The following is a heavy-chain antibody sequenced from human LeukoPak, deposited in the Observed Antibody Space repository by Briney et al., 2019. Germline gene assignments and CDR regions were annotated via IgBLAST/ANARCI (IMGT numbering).Heavy chain of an antibody. CDR2: INHSGST. J-gene: IGHJ4*02. V-gene: IGHV4-34*01. CDR1: GGSFSGYY. D-gene: IGHD5-18*01. CDR3: ARGSRGYSYGPLKY. Sequence: PSETLSLTCAVYGGSFSGYYWSWIRQPPGKGLEWIGEINHSGSTNYNPSLKSRVTISVDTSKNQFSLKLSSVTAADTAVYYCARGSRGYSYGPLKYWGQGTLVTVSS.